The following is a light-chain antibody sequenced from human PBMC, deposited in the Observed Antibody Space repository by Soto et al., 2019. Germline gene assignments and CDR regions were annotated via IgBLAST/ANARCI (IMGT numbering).Light chain of an antibody. CDR3: QQYENWPYT. CDR2: GAS. Sequence: EIVLTQSPGTLSLSPGERATLSCRASQSVRTSYLAWYQQKPGQPPRLLIYGASSRATAIPDRFSGSGSGTDFTLTISRLEPEDFAVYYCQQYENWPYTFGQGTKLEIK. CDR1: QSVRTSY. J-gene: IGKJ2*01. V-gene: IGKV3-20*01.